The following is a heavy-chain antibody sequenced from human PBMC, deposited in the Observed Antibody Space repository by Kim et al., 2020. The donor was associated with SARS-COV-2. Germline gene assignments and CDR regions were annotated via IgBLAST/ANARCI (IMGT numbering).Heavy chain of an antibody. CDR3: ARTVVGATFDY. V-gene: IGHV4-59*01. CDR2: T. J-gene: IGHJ4*02. D-gene: IGHD1-26*01. Sequence: TNSNPSLKRRVTISVDTSQNQFSLTLSSVTAADTAVYYCARTVVGATFDYWGQGTLVTVSS.